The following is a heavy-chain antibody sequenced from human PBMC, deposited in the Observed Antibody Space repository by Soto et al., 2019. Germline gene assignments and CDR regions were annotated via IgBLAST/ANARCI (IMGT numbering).Heavy chain of an antibody. V-gene: IGHV3-23*01. J-gene: IGHJ4*02. Sequence: EVQLLESGGGLVQPGGSLRLSCAASGFTFSSYAMSWVRQAPGKGLEWVSAISGSGGSTYYADSVKGRFTISRDNSKNTLYLQMNSLRAEDTAVYYCAKGGIAWGSWYVSQQVIDYWGQGTLVTVSS. D-gene: IGHD6-13*01. CDR3: AKGGIAWGSWYVSQQVIDY. CDR1: GFTFSSYA. CDR2: ISGSGGST.